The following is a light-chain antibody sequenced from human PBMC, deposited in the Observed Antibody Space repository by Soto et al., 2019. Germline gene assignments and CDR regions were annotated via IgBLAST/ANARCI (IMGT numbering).Light chain of an antibody. CDR2: EVT. CDR3: AAWDDSMRGLYV. Sequence: QSVLTQPASVSGSPGQSITISCTGTSSDVGSHNFVSWYQQRPGKAPKLMIFEVTKRPSGVSDRFSASKSGNTASLTISGVRAEDEADYYCAAWDDSMRGLYVLGTGNKVTVL. V-gene: IGLV2-23*02. CDR1: SSDVGSHNF. J-gene: IGLJ1*01.